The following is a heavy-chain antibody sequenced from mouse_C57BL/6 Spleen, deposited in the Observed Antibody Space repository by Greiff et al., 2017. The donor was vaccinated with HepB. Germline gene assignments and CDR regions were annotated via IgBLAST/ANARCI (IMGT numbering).Heavy chain of an antibody. CDR1: GYAFSSYW. D-gene: IGHD3-2*02. CDR2: IYPGDGDT. Sequence: QVQLKESGAELVKPGASVKISCKASGYAFSSYWMNWVKQRPGKGLEWIGQIYPGDGDTNYNGKFKGKATLTADKSSSTAYMQLSSLTSEDSAVYFCARRGDGSGYGFAYWGQGTLVTVSA. J-gene: IGHJ3*01. CDR3: ARRGDGSGYGFAY. V-gene: IGHV1-80*01.